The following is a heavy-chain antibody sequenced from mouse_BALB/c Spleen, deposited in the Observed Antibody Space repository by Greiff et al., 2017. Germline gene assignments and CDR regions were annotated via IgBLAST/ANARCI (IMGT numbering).Heavy chain of an antibody. J-gene: IGHJ4*01. CDR2: ISSGGGST. D-gene: IGHD2-2*01. CDR1: GFAFSSYD. CDR3: ARQCGYPYYYAMDY. V-gene: IGHV5-12-1*01. Sequence: DVMLVESGGGLVKPGGSLKLSCAASGFAFSSYDMSWVRQTPEKRLEWVAYISSGGGSTYYPDTVKGRFTISRDNAKNTLYLQMSSLKSEDTAMYYCARQCGYPYYYAMDYWGQGTSVTVSS.